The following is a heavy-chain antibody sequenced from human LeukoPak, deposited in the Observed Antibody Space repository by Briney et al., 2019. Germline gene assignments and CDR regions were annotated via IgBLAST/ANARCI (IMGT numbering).Heavy chain of an antibody. CDR2: IYYSGST. D-gene: IGHD6-13*01. Sequence: SQTLSLTCTVSGGSISSGGYYWSWIRQHPGKGLEWIGYIYYSGSTYYNPSLKSRVTISVDTSKNQFSLKLSSVTAADTAVYYCAREDIGAAAGTYWGQGTLVTVSS. V-gene: IGHV4-31*03. CDR1: GGSISSGGYY. J-gene: IGHJ4*02. CDR3: AREDIGAAAGTY.